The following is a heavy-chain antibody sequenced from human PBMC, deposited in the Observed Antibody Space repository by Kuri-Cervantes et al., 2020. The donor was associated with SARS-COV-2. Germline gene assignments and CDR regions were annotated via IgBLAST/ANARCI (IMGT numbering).Heavy chain of an antibody. D-gene: IGHD2-8*02. Sequence: GESLKISCAASGFTFSNAWMSWVRQAPGKGLEWVGRIKTKTDGGTSDYAAPVKGRFTISRDDSKNTLYLKMNSLKTEDTAVYYCEWGEAGGWVYVFDIWGQGTMVTVSS. V-gene: IGHV3-15*01. J-gene: IGHJ3*02. CDR1: GFTFSNAW. CDR3: EWGEAGGWVYVFDI. CDR2: IKTKTDGGTS.